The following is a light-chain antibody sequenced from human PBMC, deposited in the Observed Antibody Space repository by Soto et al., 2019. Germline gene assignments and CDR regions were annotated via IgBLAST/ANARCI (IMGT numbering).Light chain of an antibody. V-gene: IGKV1-16*01. CDR1: QSISNY. J-gene: IGKJ1*01. CDR2: AAS. CDR3: QQYNSYRA. Sequence: IQMTQSPSSLSASVGDRVTIACRASQSISNYLNWYQLKPGKAPKLLIYAASTLQSGVPSRFSGSGSGTEFTLTISSLQPDDSATYYCQQYNSYRAFGQGTKV.